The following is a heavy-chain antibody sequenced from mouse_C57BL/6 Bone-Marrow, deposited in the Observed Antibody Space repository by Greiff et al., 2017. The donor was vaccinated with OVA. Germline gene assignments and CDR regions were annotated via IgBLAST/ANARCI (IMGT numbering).Heavy chain of an antibody. CDR3: ARATDSDNAGFAY. V-gene: IGHV1-59*01. D-gene: IGHD2-13*01. CDR1: GYTFTSYW. Sequence: VQLQESGAELVKPGASVKLSCTASGYTFTSYWMHWVKQRPGQGLEWIGMIDPSDGDTNYKPKFKGKATMTADTSSSTAYMQLSSLTSEDSAVYYCARATDSDNAGFAYWGQGTPVTVSS. CDR2: IDPSDGDT. J-gene: IGHJ4*01.